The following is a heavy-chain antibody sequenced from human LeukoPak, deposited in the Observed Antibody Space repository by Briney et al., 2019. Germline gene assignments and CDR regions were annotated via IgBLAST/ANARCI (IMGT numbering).Heavy chain of an antibody. CDR2: MNPNSGNT. V-gene: IGHV1-8*01. D-gene: IGHD3-10*01. CDR1: GYTFTSYD. Sequence: ASVKVSCKASGYTFTSYDINWVRQATGQGLEGMGWMNPNSGNTGYAQKFQGRVTMTRNTSISTAYMDLRSLRSDDTAVYYCARSITMVRGAKSFDYWGQGTLVTVSS. CDR3: ARSITMVRGAKSFDY. J-gene: IGHJ4*02.